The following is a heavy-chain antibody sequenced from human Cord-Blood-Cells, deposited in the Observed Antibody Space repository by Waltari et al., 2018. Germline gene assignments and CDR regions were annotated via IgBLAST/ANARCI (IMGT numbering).Heavy chain of an antibody. D-gene: IGHD6-13*01. J-gene: IGHJ4*02. CDR2: TYYRSKWYN. V-gene: IGHV6-1*01. CDR1: GASFSTNRAA. Sequence: QVQLQQSGPGLVKPSQTLSLTCATPGASFSTNRAAWNCIRQSPLIGLEWLGRTYYRSKWYNDYAVSVKSRITINPDTSKNQFSLQLNSVTPEDTAVYYCARAIGGIAAAGTRYYFDYWGQGTLVTVSS. CDR3: ARAIGGIAAAGTRYYFDY.